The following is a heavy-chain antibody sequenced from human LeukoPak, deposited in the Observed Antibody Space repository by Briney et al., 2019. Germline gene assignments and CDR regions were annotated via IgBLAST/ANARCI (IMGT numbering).Heavy chain of an antibody. CDR2: ISGSGDST. D-gene: IGHD6-13*01. V-gene: IGHV3-23*01. CDR3: AKGSSPGYGSSGGYFGMDV. J-gene: IGHJ6*02. CDR1: GFAFSSYW. Sequence: PGGSLRLSCAASGFAFSSYWMSWVRQAPGKGLEWVSGISGSGDSTHNADSVEGRFTISRDNSKNTLYLQMNSLRAEDMAVYYCAKGSSPGYGSSGGYFGMDVWGQGTTVTVSS.